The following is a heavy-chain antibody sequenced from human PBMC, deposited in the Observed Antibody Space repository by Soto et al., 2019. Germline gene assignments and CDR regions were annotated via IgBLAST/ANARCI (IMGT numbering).Heavy chain of an antibody. V-gene: IGHV1-8*01. J-gene: IGHJ4*02. Sequence: QVQLVQSGAEVKKPGASVKVSCKASGYTFTSYDINWVRQATGQGLEWMGWMNPNSGNTGYAQKFQGGVTRARNTSICTASTELSSRRSEDTAVYYCAREKSSWYDYWGQGTLVTVSS. D-gene: IGHD6-13*01. CDR3: AREKSSWYDY. CDR2: MNPNSGNT. CDR1: GYTFTSYD.